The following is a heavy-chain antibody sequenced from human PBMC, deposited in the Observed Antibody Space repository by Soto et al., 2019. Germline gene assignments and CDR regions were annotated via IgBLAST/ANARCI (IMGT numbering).Heavy chain of an antibody. V-gene: IGHV3-23*01. Sequence: GGSLRLSCAASGFTFSSYAMSWVRQAPGKGLEWVSAISGSGGSTYYADSVKGRFTISRDNSKNTLYLQMNSLRAEDTAVYYCAKDGGGDFWSGFWPYGMDVWGQGTTVTVSS. D-gene: IGHD3-3*01. CDR2: ISGSGGST. J-gene: IGHJ6*02. CDR3: AKDGGGDFWSGFWPYGMDV. CDR1: GFTFSSYA.